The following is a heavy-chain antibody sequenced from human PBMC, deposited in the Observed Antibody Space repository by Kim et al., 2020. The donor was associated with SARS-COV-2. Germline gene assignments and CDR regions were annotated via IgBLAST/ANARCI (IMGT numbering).Heavy chain of an antibody. D-gene: IGHD2-2*01. V-gene: IGHV4-39*01. J-gene: IGHJ4*02. CDR1: GGSISSSSYY. CDR3: ARGSLLGYCSSTSCYYFDY. Sequence: SETLSLTCTVSGGSISSSSYYLGWIRQPPGKGLEWIGSIYYSGSTYYNPSLKSRVTISVDTSKNQFSLKLSSVTAADTAVYYCARGSLLGYCSSTSCYYFDYWGQGTLVTVSS. CDR2: IYYSGST.